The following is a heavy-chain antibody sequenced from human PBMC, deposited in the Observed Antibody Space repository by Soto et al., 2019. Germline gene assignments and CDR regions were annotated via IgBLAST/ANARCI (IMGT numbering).Heavy chain of an antibody. CDR3: ARSSVVVTAILYFDY. CDR2: IYYGGST. Sequence: PSETLSLTCTVSGGSISSGGYYWSWIRQHPGKGLEWIGYIYYGGSTYYNPSLKSRVTISVDTSKNQFSLKLSSVTAADTAVYYCARSSVVVTAILYFDYWGQGTLVTVSS. CDR1: GGSISSGGYY. D-gene: IGHD2-21*02. J-gene: IGHJ4*02. V-gene: IGHV4-31*03.